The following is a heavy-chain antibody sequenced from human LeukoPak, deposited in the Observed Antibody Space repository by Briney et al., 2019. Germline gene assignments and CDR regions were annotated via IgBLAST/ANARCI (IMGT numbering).Heavy chain of an antibody. CDR3: ASQTSSYYYYGMDV. Sequence: PSETLSLTCAVYGGSFSGYYWSWIRQPPGKGLEWIGEINHSGSTNCNPSLKSRVTISVDTSKNQFSLKLSSVTAADTAVYYCASQTSSYYYYGMDVWGQGTTVTVSS. CDR1: GGSFSGYY. J-gene: IGHJ6*02. V-gene: IGHV4-34*01. CDR2: INHSGST.